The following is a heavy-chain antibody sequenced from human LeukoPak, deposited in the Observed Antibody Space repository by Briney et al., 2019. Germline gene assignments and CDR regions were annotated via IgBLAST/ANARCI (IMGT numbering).Heavy chain of an antibody. Sequence: ASVKVSCKAFGYTFTSNYMHWVRHAPGQGPEWMGEISPSGGSTTYAQKFQGRVTLTRGMSTSTDYLELSSLRSEDTAVYYCARDQGIVAAAGYNWFDPWGQGTLVTVSS. CDR1: GYTFTSNY. D-gene: IGHD6-13*01. V-gene: IGHV1-46*01. CDR2: ISPSGGST. CDR3: ARDQGIVAAAGYNWFDP. J-gene: IGHJ5*02.